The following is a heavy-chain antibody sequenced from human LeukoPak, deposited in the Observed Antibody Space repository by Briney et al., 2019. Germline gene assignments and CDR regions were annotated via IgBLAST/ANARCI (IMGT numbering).Heavy chain of an antibody. CDR3: ARGGKRAVAGTRSPQYFQH. V-gene: IGHV3-30*02. J-gene: IGHJ1*01. CDR2: IRYDGSNK. CDR1: GLTFSSYG. Sequence: GGSLRLSCAASGLTFSSYGMHWVRQAPGKGLEWVAYIRYDGSNKYYADSVKGRFTISRDNSKNTLYVQMNSLRAEDTAVYYCARGGKRAVAGTRSPQYFQHWGQGTLVTVSS. D-gene: IGHD6-19*01.